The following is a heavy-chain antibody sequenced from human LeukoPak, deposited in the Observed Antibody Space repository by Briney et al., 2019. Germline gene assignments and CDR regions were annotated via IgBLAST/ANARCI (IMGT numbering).Heavy chain of an antibody. CDR3: AREVGYNGDDY. J-gene: IGHJ4*02. V-gene: IGHV4-30-4*01. CDR2: IYYSGST. CDR1: GGSISSGDYY. Sequence: PSETLSLTCTVSGGSISSGDYYWSWIRQPPGTGLEWIGYIYYSGSTYYNPSLKSRVTISVDTSKNQFSLKLSSVTAADTAVYYCAREVGYNGDDYWGQGTLVTVSS. D-gene: IGHD2-15*01.